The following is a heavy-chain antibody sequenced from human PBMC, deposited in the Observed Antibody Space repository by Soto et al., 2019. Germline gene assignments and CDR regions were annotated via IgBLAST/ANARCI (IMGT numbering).Heavy chain of an antibody. CDR1: GFTFSMYW. V-gene: IGHV3-74*01. J-gene: IGHJ4*02. D-gene: IGHD1-1*01. Sequence: PGGSLRLSCAASGFTFSMYWMHWVRQVPGKGPEWVSRINDDGSSTNYADSVKGRFTISRDNAKNTLYLQMNDLRAEDTAVYYCARGPRSTSTGTGAFWGQGNLVTVSS. CDR3: ARGPRSTSTGTGAF. CDR2: INDDGSST.